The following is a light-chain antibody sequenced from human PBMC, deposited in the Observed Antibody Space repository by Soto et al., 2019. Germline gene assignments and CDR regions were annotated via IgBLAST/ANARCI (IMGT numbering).Light chain of an antibody. V-gene: IGKV1-5*03. CDR1: QSISSW. CDR2: RAS. Sequence: EIQMTQSPSTLSASVGDRVTITCRASQSISSWLAWYQQKPGKAPKLLIYRASSFESGVPPRFSGSGSGSEFTLTISSLQPDDFAAYYCQHYDTYSGTFGPGTKVDIK. J-gene: IGKJ3*01. CDR3: QHYDTYSGT.